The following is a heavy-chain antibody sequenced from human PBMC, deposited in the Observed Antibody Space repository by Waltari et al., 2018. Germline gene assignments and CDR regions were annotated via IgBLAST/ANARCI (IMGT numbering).Heavy chain of an antibody. CDR2: ISYDGSKK. J-gene: IGHJ5*02. CDR1: GFIFSQYG. Sequence: QVQLVESGGGVVQPGTSLRLSCAASGFIFSQYGMHWVRQAPGKGLEWMAFISYDGSKKYYADSVEGRFTISRDNSKNTLYLQMNSLRAEDTAVYYCARGDSGSYYYVAWGQGTLVTVSS. D-gene: IGHD3-22*01. V-gene: IGHV3-33*05. CDR3: ARGDSGSYYYVA.